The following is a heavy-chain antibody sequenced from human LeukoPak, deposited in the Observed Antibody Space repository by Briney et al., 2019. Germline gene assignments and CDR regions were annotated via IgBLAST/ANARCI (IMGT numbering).Heavy chain of an antibody. CDR3: ARDRAYYYDSSGYHNWFDP. CDR1: GGSFSGYY. J-gene: IGHJ5*02. Sequence: SETLSLTCAVYGGSFSGYYWSWIRQPPGKGLEWIGYIYYSGSTNYNPSLKSRVTISVDTSKNQFSLKLSSVTAADTAVYYCARDRAYYYDSSGYHNWFDPWGQGTLVTVSS. CDR2: IYYSGST. V-gene: IGHV4-59*12. D-gene: IGHD3-22*01.